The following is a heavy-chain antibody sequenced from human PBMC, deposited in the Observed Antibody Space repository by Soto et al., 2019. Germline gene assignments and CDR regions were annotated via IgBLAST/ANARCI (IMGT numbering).Heavy chain of an antibody. Sequence: EVQLVESGGGLVQPGGSLRLSCAASGFTFSNYWMHWVRQAPGKGLVWVSRINSDGSSTSYADSVKGRFTISRDNAKNTPSLQMNSLRADDTAVYYCARGGVGKYCSSSSCYTWVFDYWGQGTLVTVSS. D-gene: IGHD2-2*02. CDR1: GFTFSNYW. CDR2: INSDGSST. CDR3: ARGGVGKYCSSSSCYTWVFDY. V-gene: IGHV3-74*01. J-gene: IGHJ4*02.